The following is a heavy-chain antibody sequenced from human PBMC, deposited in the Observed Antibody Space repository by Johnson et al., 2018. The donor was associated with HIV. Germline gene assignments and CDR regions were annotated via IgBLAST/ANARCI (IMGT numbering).Heavy chain of an antibody. CDR3: VRGTITVIRGIIAFDI. CDR2: IKQDGSEK. V-gene: IGHV3-7*03. D-gene: IGHD3-10*01. CDR1: GFTCSDYY. J-gene: IGHJ3*02. Sequence: VQLVESGGGLVQPGGSLRLSCAASGFTCSDYYMSWIRQAPGKGLEWVANIKQDGSEKYYVYHVKGRFTITRDNAKNSLYLQMNSLRGEDTALYYCVRGTITVIRGIIAFDIWGQGTMVTVSS.